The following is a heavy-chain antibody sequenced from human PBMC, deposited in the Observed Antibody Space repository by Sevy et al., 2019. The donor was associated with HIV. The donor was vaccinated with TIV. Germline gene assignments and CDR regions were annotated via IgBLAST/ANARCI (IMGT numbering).Heavy chain of an antibody. J-gene: IGHJ4*02. CDR1: GYSISSGYY. Sequence: SETLSLTCAVSGYSISSGYYWGWIRQSPGKGLEWIGSIYHSGSTYYNPSLKSRVTISVDTSKNQFSLKLSSVTAADTAVYYCARHGGSLRPFDYWGQGTLVTVSS. CDR2: IYHSGST. CDR3: ARHGGSLRPFDY. D-gene: IGHD3-16*01. V-gene: IGHV4-38-2*01.